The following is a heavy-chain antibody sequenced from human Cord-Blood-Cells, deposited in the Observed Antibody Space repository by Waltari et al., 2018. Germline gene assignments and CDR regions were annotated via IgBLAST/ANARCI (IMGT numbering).Heavy chain of an antibody. CDR3: ARVGRFGGVFGY. J-gene: IGHJ4*02. CDR2: IIPIFGTA. V-gene: IGHV1-69*12. Sequence: QVQLVQSGAEVKKPGPSVTVSCKASGGTFISYAISWVRQAPGQGLEWMGGIIPIFGTANYAQKFQGRVTITADESTSTAYMELSSLRSEDTAVYYCARVGRFGGVFGYWGQGTLVTVSS. CDR1: GGTFISYA. D-gene: IGHD3-16*02.